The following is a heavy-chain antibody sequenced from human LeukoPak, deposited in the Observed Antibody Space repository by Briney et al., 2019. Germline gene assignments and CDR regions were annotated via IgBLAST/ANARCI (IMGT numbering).Heavy chain of an antibody. J-gene: IGHJ4*02. CDR3: ARDKGTSYLSFFDY. Sequence: GGSLRLSCAASGFTFSSYVMHWVRQAPGKGLEWVSIISYDGSNEYYADSVKGRFTISRDNSKNTLYLQMNSLRAADTAVYYCARDKGTSYLSFFDYWGQGTLVTVSS. V-gene: IGHV3-30*04. D-gene: IGHD6-6*01. CDR2: ISYDGSNE. CDR1: GFTFSSYV.